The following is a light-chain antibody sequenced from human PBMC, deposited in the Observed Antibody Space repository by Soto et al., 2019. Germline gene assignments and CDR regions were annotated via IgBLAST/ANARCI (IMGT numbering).Light chain of an antibody. V-gene: IGKV3-15*01. CDR1: QSVSSN. CDR3: QQYNVWPLT. CDR2: VAS. J-gene: IGKJ4*01. Sequence: EIVMTQSPATLSVSPGERATRSCRASQSVSSNLAWYQQKPGHTPKLLIYVASTRATGIPARFSGSGSGREFTLTISSLQSEDFAVYYCQQYNVWPLTFGGGTKVEFK.